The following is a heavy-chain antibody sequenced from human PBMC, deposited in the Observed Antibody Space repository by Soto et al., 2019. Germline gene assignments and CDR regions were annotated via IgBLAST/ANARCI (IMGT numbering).Heavy chain of an antibody. CDR2: VSHDGRNT. CDR3: AKGGRQWLVTSGLNY. V-gene: IGHV3-30*18. J-gene: IGHJ4*02. CDR1: GFTFSDYA. Sequence: VQLVESGGGVVQPGRSLRLSCAASGFTFSDYAMHWVRQAPGKGLEWVAVVSHDGRNTHYADSVKGRFTISRDSSKNPVSLELASLRAEDGAGYSCAKGGRQWLVTSGLNYWGQGALVTVSS. D-gene: IGHD6-19*01.